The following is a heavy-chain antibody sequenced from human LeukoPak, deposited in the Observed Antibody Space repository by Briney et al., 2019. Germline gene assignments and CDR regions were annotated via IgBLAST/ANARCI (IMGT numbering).Heavy chain of an antibody. CDR1: GYTFTNYY. CDR3: ARGVVTTSGYLDF. CDR2: INPSGGST. Sequence: ASVKVSCKASGYTFTNYYMHWVRQAPGQGLEWMGIINPSGGSTKYAQTFQGRVTMTTDPSTNTVYMDLSSLRSEDTAVYYCARGVVTTSGYLDFWGQGTLVTVFS. V-gene: IGHV1-46*01. J-gene: IGHJ4*02. D-gene: IGHD2-21*02.